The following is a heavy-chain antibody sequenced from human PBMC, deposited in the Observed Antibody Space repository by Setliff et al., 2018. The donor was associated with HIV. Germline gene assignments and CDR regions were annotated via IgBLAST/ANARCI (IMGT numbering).Heavy chain of an antibody. D-gene: IGHD3-22*01. CDR2: INPRSDGT. Sequence: ASVKVSCKASGYSFTDYYIHWVRQAPGQGLEWMGWINPRSDGTNYTQKFQGWITMTRDTSISTAYMELSRLRSDDTAVYYCARDYYDSSGYIFFPGLPDYWGQGTLVPSPQ. CDR1: GYSFTDYY. V-gene: IGHV1-2*04. CDR3: ARDYYDSSGYIFFPGLPDY. J-gene: IGHJ4*02.